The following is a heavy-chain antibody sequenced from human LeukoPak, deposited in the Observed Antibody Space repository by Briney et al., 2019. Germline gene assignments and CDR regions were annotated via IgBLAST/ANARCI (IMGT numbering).Heavy chain of an antibody. CDR2: ISAYNGNT. V-gene: IGHV1-18*01. CDR1: GYTFTSYG. Sequence: GASVNVSCKGSGYTFTSYGISWVRQAPGQGLEWMGWISAYNGNTNYAQKLQGRVTMTTDTSTSTAYMELRSLRSDDTAVYYCARHYGSGSYYKNYYYYMDVWGKGTTVTVSS. CDR3: ARHYGSGSYYKNYYYYMDV. D-gene: IGHD3-10*01. J-gene: IGHJ6*03.